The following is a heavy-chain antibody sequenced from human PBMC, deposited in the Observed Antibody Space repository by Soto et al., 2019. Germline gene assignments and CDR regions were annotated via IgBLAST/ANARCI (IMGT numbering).Heavy chain of an antibody. CDR2: IYYSGST. J-gene: IGHJ6*02. CDR3: ARGTIFGVVSYYYYGMDV. D-gene: IGHD3-3*01. Sequence: TLSLTCTVSGGSISSGGYYWSWIRQHPGKGLERIGYIYYSGSTYYNPSLKSRVTISIDTSKNQFSLKLSSVTAADTAVYYCARGTIFGVVSYYYYGMDVWGQGTTVTVSS. V-gene: IGHV4-31*03. CDR1: GGSISSGGYY.